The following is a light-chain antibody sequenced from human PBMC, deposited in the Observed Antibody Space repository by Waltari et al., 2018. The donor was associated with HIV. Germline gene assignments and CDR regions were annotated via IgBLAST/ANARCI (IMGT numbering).Light chain of an antibody. V-gene: IGLV1-47*01. J-gene: IGLJ3*02. CDR3: AAWDDSLSGWV. Sequence: QSVLTQPPSASGTPGQRVTISCSGSSSHFGSNYVYCYQQPPGTAPKHLIYRNNQRPSGVPDRFSGSKSGTSASLAISGLRSEDEADYYCAAWDDSLSGWVFGGGTKLTVL. CDR2: RNN. CDR1: SSHFGSNY.